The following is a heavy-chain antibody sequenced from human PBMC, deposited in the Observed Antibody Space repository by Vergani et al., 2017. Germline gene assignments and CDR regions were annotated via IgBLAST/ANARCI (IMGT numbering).Heavy chain of an antibody. Sequence: QVQLVESGGGVVQPGTSLRLSCVVSGFTFSSYAMHWVRQAPGKGLEWVAVISYDGSNKYYADSVKGRFTISRDNSKNTLYLQMNSLRAEDTAVYYCARGASGDYVSSFDYWGQGTLVTVSS. CDR3: ARGASGDYVSSFDY. CDR2: ISYDGSNK. J-gene: IGHJ4*02. D-gene: IGHD4-17*01. CDR1: GFTFSSYA. V-gene: IGHV3-30-3*01.